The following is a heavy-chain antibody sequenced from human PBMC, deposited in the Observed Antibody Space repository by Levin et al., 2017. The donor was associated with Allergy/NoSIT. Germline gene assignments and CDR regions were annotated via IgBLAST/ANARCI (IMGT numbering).Heavy chain of an antibody. V-gene: IGHV4-39*01. CDR3: TRLANGIPSDN. CDR2: AYYLGNT. D-gene: IGHD1-1*01. J-gene: IGHJ4*02. Sequence: SETLSLTCRVSGGSVSDGLYHWGWIRQPPGKGLEWIASAYYLGNTYYNPSLKSRVTISVDTSKNQFSLKVTSVTAADTAVYYCTRLANGIPSDNWGQGTLVTVSS. CDR1: GGSVSDGLYH.